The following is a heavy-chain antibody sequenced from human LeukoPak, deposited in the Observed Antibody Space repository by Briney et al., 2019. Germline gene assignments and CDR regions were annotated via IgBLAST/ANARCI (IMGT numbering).Heavy chain of an antibody. D-gene: IGHD6-13*01. Sequence: GGSLRLSCAVSGFTFSSYAMSWVRQAPGKGLEWISAISGSGGSTYYADSVKGRFTISRDNAKNSLYLQMNSLRAEDTAVYYCARDYIAAAGKGYYYGMDVWGQGTTVTVSS. V-gene: IGHV3-23*01. CDR3: ARDYIAAAGKGYYYGMDV. CDR2: ISGSGGST. CDR1: GFTFSSYA. J-gene: IGHJ6*02.